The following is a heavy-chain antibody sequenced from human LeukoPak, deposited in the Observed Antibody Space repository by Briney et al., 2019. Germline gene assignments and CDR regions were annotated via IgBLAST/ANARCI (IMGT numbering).Heavy chain of an antibody. CDR3: AKRNCSSTSCYHFDH. D-gene: IGHD2-2*01. Sequence: PGGSLRLSCAASGFTLTHYNMNWVRQAPGKGLVWVSRIDSDGSSTNYADSVQGRFTISRDNAKNTLYLQMNSLRAEDTAVYYCAKRNCSSTSCYHFDHWGQGTLVTVSS. CDR2: IDSDGSST. CDR1: GFTLTHYN. V-gene: IGHV3-74*01. J-gene: IGHJ4*02.